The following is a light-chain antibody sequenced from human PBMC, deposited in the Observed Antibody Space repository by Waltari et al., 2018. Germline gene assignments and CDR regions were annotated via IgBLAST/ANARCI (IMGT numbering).Light chain of an antibody. CDR2: KAS. Sequence: DIQGTQSPSTLPASVENSVPITCRASQGIVVWFAWYQKNPGKAPRLLIYKASYLESGVPSRFSGSGSGTEFTLTISSLQADDFATYYCLQYNSYPWTFGQGTKVEIK. CDR1: QGIVVW. CDR3: LQYNSYPWT. J-gene: IGKJ1*01. V-gene: IGKV1-5*03.